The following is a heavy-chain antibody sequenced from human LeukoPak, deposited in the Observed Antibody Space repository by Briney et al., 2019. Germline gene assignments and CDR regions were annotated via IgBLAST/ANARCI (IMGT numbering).Heavy chain of an antibody. CDR2: ISSSSSTI. CDR3: ARGTLVWMGVWELLDY. CDR1: GFTFSSYW. V-gene: IGHV3-48*01. Sequence: QTGGSLRLSCAASGFTFSSYWMSWVRQAPGKGLEWVSYISSSSSTIYYADSVKGRFTISRDNAKNSLYLQMNSLRAEDTAVYYCARGTLVWMGVWELLDYWGQGTLVTVSS. D-gene: IGHD1-26*01. J-gene: IGHJ4*02.